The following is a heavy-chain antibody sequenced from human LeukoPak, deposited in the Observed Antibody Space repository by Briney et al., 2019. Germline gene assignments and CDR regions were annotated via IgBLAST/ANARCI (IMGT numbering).Heavy chain of an antibody. CDR1: GFTFSSYA. V-gene: IGHV3-23*01. Sequence: PGGSLRLSCAASGFTFSSYAMSWVRQAPGKGLEWVSAISGSGGSTYYADSVKGRFTIFRDNSKNTLYLQMNSLRAEDTPVYYCAKGARRFLEWLLDYYYYMDVWGKGTTVTVSS. J-gene: IGHJ6*03. CDR3: AKGARRFLEWLLDYYYYMDV. D-gene: IGHD3-3*01. CDR2: ISGSGGST.